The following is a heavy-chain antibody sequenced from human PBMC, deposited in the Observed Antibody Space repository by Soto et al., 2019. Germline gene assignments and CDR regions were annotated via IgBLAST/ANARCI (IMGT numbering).Heavy chain of an antibody. CDR2: IYHSGTT. CDR1: GASIRNTNW. CDR3: AIPGAGDFDY. D-gene: IGHD6-13*01. V-gene: IGHV4-4*02. J-gene: IGHJ4*02. Sequence: SETLSLTCAVSGASIRNTNWWSWVRQPPGKGLEWIGEIYHSGTTNCDPSLKSRVTISVDKSKNQFSLKLSSVTAADTAVYYCAIPGAGDFDYWGQGTLVTVS.